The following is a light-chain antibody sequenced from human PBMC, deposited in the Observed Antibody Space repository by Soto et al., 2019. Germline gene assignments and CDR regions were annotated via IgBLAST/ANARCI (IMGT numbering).Light chain of an antibody. Sequence: EIVLTQSPATLSLSPGERATVSCRASQSVSNYLAWYQQKPGQAPRLLMYDASNRATGIPARFSGSGSGTDFTLTITSLGPEDFAVYYCQQSRDWPLTFGGGTKVEIK. CDR1: QSVSNY. CDR2: DAS. V-gene: IGKV3-11*01. J-gene: IGKJ4*01. CDR3: QQSRDWPLT.